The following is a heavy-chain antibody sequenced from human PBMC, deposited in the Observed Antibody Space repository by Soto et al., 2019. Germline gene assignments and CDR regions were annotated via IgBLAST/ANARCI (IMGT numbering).Heavy chain of an antibody. CDR3: ARGDYYDSSGYPFDY. CDR2: ISSSSSYI. V-gene: IGHV3-21*01. CDR1: GFTFSSYS. Sequence: PGGSLRLSCAASGFTFSSYSMNWVRQAPGKGLEWVSSISSSSSYIYYADSVKGRFTISRDNAKNSLYLQMNSLRAEDTAVYYCARGDYYDSSGYPFDYWGQGTLVTVSS. J-gene: IGHJ4*02. D-gene: IGHD3-22*01.